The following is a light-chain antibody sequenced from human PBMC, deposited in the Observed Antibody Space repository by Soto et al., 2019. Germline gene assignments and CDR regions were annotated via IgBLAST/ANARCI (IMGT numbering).Light chain of an antibody. CDR1: QSISTW. V-gene: IGKV1-5*03. Sequence: DIQMTQSPSTLSASVGDRVTITCRASQSISTWLAWYQQKPGKAPKVLIYKASTLQSGVPSRFSGSGAGTEFTLTISSLQPDDFATYCCQRYNSESTFGQGTKLVTK. J-gene: IGKJ2*01. CDR3: QRYNSEST. CDR2: KAS.